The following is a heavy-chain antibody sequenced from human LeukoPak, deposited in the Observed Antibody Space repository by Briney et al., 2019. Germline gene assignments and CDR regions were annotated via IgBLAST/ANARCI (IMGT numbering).Heavy chain of an antibody. V-gene: IGHV4-39*07. CDR1: GGSISTSSYY. J-gene: IGHJ6*03. D-gene: IGHD5-18*01. CDR2: IFYSGST. Sequence: SETLSLTCTVSGGSISTSSYYWGWVRQPPGKGLEWIGNIFYSGSTNYNPSLKSRVTISVDTSKNQFSLKLSSVTAADTAVYYCARTAVDTAMVRAKYYYYYYMDVWGKGTTVTISS. CDR3: ARTAVDTAMVRAKYYYYYYMDV.